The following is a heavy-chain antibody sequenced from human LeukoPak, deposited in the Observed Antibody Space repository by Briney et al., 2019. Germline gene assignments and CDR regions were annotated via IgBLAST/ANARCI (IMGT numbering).Heavy chain of an antibody. Sequence: SETLSLTSTVSGGSISSHYWSWIRQPPGKGLEWIGYIYYSGSTNYNPSLKSRVTISVDTSKNQFSLKLSSVTAADTAVYYCAREQSGPWGQGTLVTVSS. D-gene: IGHD1-26*01. CDR2: IYYSGST. CDR1: GGSISSHY. J-gene: IGHJ5*02. V-gene: IGHV4-59*11. CDR3: AREQSGP.